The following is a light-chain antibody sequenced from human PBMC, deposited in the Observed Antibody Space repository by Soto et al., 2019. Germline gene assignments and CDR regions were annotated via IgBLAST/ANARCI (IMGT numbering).Light chain of an antibody. J-gene: IGLJ1*01. V-gene: IGLV1-40*01. CDR1: TSNIGAGYD. CDR2: GHS. Sequence: QSVLTQPPSVSGAPGQRVTIACTGSTSNIGAGYDVHWYRHLPGAAPKLLLSGHSHRPSGVPDRLSGSKSGTSASLAITGLQAEDEADYFCASFTSTGTQVLGPGTKLTVL. CDR3: ASFTSTGTQV.